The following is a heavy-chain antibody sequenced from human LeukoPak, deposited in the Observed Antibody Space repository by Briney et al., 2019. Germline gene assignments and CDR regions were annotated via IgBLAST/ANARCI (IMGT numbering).Heavy chain of an antibody. D-gene: IGHD6-13*01. CDR1: GFTFSTYW. J-gene: IGHJ4*02. Sequence: GGSLRLSCAASGFTFSTYWMSWVRQAPGKGLEWVANIKQDGSEIYCVDSVKGRFTISRDNAKNSLYLQMNSLRAEDTAMYYCARDSAGNDYWGQGTLVTVSS. V-gene: IGHV3-7*01. CDR3: ARDSAGNDY. CDR2: IKQDGSEI.